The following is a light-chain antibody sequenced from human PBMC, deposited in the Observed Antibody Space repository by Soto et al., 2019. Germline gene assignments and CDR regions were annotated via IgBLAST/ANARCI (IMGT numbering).Light chain of an antibody. CDR3: QQHNNWPKT. V-gene: IGKV3D-15*01. Sequence: DIVLTQSPGTLSLSPGERATLSCRASQSVSSNHLAWYQQKPGQAPRLLIYGASTRATDIPARFSGSGSGTEFTLTISSLQSEDFAVYYCQQHNNWPKTFGQGTKVDIK. CDR1: QSVSSN. J-gene: IGKJ1*01. CDR2: GAS.